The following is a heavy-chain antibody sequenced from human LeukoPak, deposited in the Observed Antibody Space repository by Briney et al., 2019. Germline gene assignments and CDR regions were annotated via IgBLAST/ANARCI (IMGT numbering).Heavy chain of an antibody. J-gene: IGHJ4*02. CDR2: IIPILGIA. CDR3: ARELDYCSSTSCYFSY. Sequence: SVKVSCKASGGTFSSYAISWVRQAPGQGLEWMGRIIPILGIANYAQKFQGRVTITADKSTSTAYMELSSLRSEDTAVYYCARELDYCSSTSCYFSYWGQGTLVTVSS. CDR1: GGTFSSYA. V-gene: IGHV1-69*04. D-gene: IGHD2-2*01.